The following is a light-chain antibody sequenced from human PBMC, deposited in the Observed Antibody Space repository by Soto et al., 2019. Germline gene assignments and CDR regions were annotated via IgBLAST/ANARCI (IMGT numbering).Light chain of an antibody. J-gene: IGKJ2*01. CDR3: QHYGTSLYT. CDR1: QSVSSTF. CDR2: GAS. Sequence: EIVLTQSPGTLSLSPGEGATLSCRASQSVSSTFLAWYQQKPGQAPRLLIYGASSRATGIPDRFSGSGSGTDFTLTISRLEPEDFAVYYCQHYGTSLYTFGQGTKLEIK. V-gene: IGKV3-20*01.